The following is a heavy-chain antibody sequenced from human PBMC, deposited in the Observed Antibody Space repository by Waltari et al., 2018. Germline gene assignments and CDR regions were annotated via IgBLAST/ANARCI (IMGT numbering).Heavy chain of an antibody. Sequence: QLQLQESGPGLVKPSETLSPTCTVSGCSISSSSYYWGWIRQPPGKGLEWIGSIYYSGSTYYNPSLKSRVTISVDTSKNQFSLKLSSVTAADTAVYYCARAAYDSSGSCDYWGQGTLVTVSS. D-gene: IGHD3-22*01. CDR1: GCSISSSSYY. V-gene: IGHV4-39*07. J-gene: IGHJ4*02. CDR3: ARAAYDSSGSCDY. CDR2: IYYSGST.